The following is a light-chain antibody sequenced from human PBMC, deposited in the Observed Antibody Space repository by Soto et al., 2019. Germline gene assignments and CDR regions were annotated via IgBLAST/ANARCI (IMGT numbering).Light chain of an antibody. V-gene: IGLV2-23*02. J-gene: IGLJ2*01. CDR1: SSDVGNYNF. Sequence: QSALTQPASVSGSPGQSITISCIGTSSDVGNYNFVSWYQHHPGKAPRLIISEVSNRPSRIPSRFSGSKSGNTASLTISGLRAEDEADYYCCSYTRSDTLLFGGGTKLTVL. CDR3: CSYTRSDTLL. CDR2: EVS.